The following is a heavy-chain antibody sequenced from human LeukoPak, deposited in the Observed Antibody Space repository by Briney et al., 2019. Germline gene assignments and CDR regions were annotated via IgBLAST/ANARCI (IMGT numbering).Heavy chain of an antibody. D-gene: IGHD3-22*01. CDR1: GFTFGGDW. Sequence: QPGGSLRLSCVASGFTFGGDWMSWVRQAPGKGLEWVANIKPDGTEKYYVDSVKGRFTISRHNAKNSLYLQLNSMRAEDTAVYYCVRYYDPPVGDAFDIWGPGTMVTVSS. J-gene: IGHJ3*02. CDR2: IKPDGTEK. CDR3: VRYYDPPVGDAFDI. V-gene: IGHV3-7*01.